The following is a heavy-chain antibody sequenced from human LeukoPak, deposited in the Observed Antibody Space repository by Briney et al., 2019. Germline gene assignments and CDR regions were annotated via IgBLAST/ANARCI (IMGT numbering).Heavy chain of an antibody. V-gene: IGHV1-69*13. Sequence: SVKVSCKASGGTFISYGISWVRQAPGQGLEWTGGIIPIFGTANYAQKFQGRVTITADESTSTAYMELRSLRSEDTAVYFCARVSQGRRYYYYYAMDVWGQGTTVTVSS. CDR1: GGTFISYG. D-gene: IGHD2-15*01. CDR3: ARVSQGRRYYYYYAMDV. J-gene: IGHJ6*02. CDR2: IIPIFGTA.